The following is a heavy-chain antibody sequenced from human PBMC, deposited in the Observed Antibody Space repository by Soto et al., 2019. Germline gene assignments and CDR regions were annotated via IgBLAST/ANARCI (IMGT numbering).Heavy chain of an antibody. J-gene: IGHJ4*02. CDR3: ARSPTGDRGVFDY. D-gene: IGHD7-27*01. V-gene: IGHV2-70*04. CDR2: IDWDDDK. CDR1: GFSLSTSGMR. Sequence: SCPTLVNPTETLTLTCTFSGFSLSTSGMRVSWVRQPPGKALEWLARIDWDDDKFYSTSLKTRLTISKDTSKNQVVLTMTNMDPADTATYYCARSPTGDRGVFDYWGQGTLVTVS.